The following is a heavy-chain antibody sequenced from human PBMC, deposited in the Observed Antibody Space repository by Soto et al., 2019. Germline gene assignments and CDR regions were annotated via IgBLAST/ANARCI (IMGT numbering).Heavy chain of an antibody. CDR2: TRNKARSYTT. J-gene: IGHJ4*02. D-gene: IGHD1-26*01. V-gene: IGHV3-72*01. Sequence: XGSLILSCSASGFTFSDHYMDWVRQAPGKGLEWVGRTRNKARSYTTEYAASVRGRFTISRDDSKNSLYLQMNSLETEDTAVYYCVKASGDFSFDFWGQGTLVTVSS. CDR1: GFTFSDHY. CDR3: VKASGDFSFDF.